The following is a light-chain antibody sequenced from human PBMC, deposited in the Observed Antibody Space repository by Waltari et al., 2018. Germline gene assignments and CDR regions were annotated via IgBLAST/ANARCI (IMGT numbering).Light chain of an antibody. CDR3: QQYNKWPTWT. CDR1: QSVRNN. Sequence: EIVMTQSPATLSVSPGERATLSCRASQSVRNNLAWFQQQPGQVPRLLIYGASTRATGIPARFSGSGSGTDFTLTISSLQSEDFAVYYCQQYNKWPTWTFGQGTKVEIK. V-gene: IGKV3-15*01. CDR2: GAS. J-gene: IGKJ1*01.